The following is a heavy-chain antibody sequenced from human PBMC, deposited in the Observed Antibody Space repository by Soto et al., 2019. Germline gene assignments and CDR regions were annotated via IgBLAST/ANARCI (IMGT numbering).Heavy chain of an antibody. CDR2: INPNSGGT. V-gene: IGHV1-2*02. J-gene: IGHJ4*02. CDR1: GYTFTGYY. CDR3: ARECSGGSCWFDY. D-gene: IGHD2-15*01. Sequence: ASAKVSCKASGYTFTGYYMHWVRQAPGQGLEWMGWINPNSGGTNYAQKFQGRVTMTRDTSISTAYMELSRLRSDDTAVYYCARECSGGSCWFDYWGQGTLVTVSS.